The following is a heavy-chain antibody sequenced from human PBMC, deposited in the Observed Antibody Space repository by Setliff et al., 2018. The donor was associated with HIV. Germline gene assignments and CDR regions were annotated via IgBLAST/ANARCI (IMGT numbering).Heavy chain of an antibody. J-gene: IGHJ5*02. CDR2: INTSGST. V-gene: IGHV4-61*02. CDR1: NGSTSSGTFY. CDR3: ARDFKRYNSPCRFDP. Sequence: TLSLTCTVSNGSTSSGTFYWNWIRQPAGKGLEWIGRINTSGSTNYNPSLKSRVTISVDKSQNQFSLKLSSVTAADTAVYYCARDFKRYNSPCRFDPWGQGTLVTVSS. D-gene: IGHD6-13*01.